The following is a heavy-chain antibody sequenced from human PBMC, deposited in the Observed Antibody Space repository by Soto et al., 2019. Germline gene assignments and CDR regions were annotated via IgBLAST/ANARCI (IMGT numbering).Heavy chain of an antibody. CDR1: GYTFTSYG. CDR2: ISAYNGNT. D-gene: IGHD2-21*02. V-gene: IGHV1-18*01. Sequence: QVQLVQSGAEVKKPRASVKFSCKASGYTFTSYGISWVRQAPGQGLEWMGWISAYNGNTNYAQKLQGRVTMTTDTSTRTGYMKLRSLRSADTAVYYCARDLGYCGGDCLVYFDYWGQRTLVTVSS. J-gene: IGHJ4*02. CDR3: ARDLGYCGGDCLVYFDY.